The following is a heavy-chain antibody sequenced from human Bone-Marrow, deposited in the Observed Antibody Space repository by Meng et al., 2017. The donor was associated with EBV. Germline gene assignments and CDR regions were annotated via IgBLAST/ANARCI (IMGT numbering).Heavy chain of an antibody. CDR1: GYAFTRHG. CDR2: ISAYNGNT. J-gene: IGHJ4*02. Sequence: VQLVQPGAGLENAGCSVRVACKASGYAFTRHGIRGVRKAPGKGLEWMGCISAYNGNTTYAQKLQGRVTMTTDTSTSKAYMELRSLRSDDTAVYYCARDGVLWFMELFNWGQGTLVTASS. D-gene: IGHD3-10*01. CDR3: ARDGVLWFMELFN. V-gene: IGHV1-18*01.